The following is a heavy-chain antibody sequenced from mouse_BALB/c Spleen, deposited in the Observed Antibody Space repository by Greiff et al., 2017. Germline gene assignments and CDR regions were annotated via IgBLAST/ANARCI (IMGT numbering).Heavy chain of an antibody. CDR1: GFSLTSYG. D-gene: IGHD1-1*01. Sequence: QVQLKESGPGLVAPSQSLSITCTVSGFSLTSYGVHWVRQPPGKGLEWLGVIWAGGSTNYNSALMSRLSIRKDNSKGQVFLKMNSLQTDDTAMYYCARDLPTAVVGEAMDYWGQGTSVTVSS. CDR3: ARDLPTAVVGEAMDY. CDR2: IWAGGST. V-gene: IGHV2-9*02. J-gene: IGHJ4*01.